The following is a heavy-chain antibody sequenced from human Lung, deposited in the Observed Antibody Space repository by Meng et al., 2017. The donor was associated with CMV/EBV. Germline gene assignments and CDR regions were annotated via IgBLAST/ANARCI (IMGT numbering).Heavy chain of an antibody. CDR1: GYTFTGYY. Sequence: ASVXVSXKASGYTFTGYYMHWVRQAPGQGLEWMGWINPNSGGTNYAQKFQGRVTMTRDTSISTAYMELSRLRSDDTAVYYCARDGSLGYCSSTSCYGAGWFDPWXQGTLVTVSS. CDR2: INPNSGGT. V-gene: IGHV1-2*02. D-gene: IGHD2-2*01. CDR3: ARDGSLGYCSSTSCYGAGWFDP. J-gene: IGHJ5*02.